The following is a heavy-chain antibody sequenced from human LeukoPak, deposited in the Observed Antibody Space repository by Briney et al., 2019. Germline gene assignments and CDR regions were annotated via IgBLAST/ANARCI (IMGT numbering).Heavy chain of an antibody. J-gene: IGHJ3*02. CDR2: IYSGGST. D-gene: IGHD6-19*01. V-gene: IGHV3-66*01. CDR1: GFTFSSYA. CDR3: ARYVYAVAGPRDAFDI. Sequence: GGSLRLSCAASGFTFSSYAMSWVRQAPGKGLEWVSVIYSGGSTYYADSVKGRFTISRDNSKNTLYLQMNSLRAEDTAVYYCARYVYAVAGPRDAFDIWGQGTMVTVSS.